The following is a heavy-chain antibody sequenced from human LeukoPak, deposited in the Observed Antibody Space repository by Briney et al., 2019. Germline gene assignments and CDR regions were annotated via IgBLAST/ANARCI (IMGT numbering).Heavy chain of an antibody. Sequence: SETLSLTCTVSGGSISSYYWSWIRQPPGKGLEWIGYIYNSGSTDYNPSLKSRVTMSLNTSKNQFSLKLSSVTAADTAVYYCARDRANSIWGQGTMVTVSS. J-gene: IGHJ3*02. CDR1: GGSISSYY. CDR2: IYNSGST. V-gene: IGHV4-59*01. CDR3: ARDRANSI.